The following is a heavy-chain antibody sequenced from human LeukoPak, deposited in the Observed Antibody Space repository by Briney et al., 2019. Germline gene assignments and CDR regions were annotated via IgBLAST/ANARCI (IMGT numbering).Heavy chain of an antibody. CDR1: GYTFTSYY. J-gene: IGHJ4*02. Sequence: VASVKVSCKASGYTFTSYYMHWVRQAPGQGLEWMGIINPSGGSTSYAQKFQGRVTMTRDMSTSTVYMELSSLRSEDTAVYYCARVGVATAFDYWGQGTLVTVSS. D-gene: IGHD5-12*01. CDR2: INPSGGST. V-gene: IGHV1-46*01. CDR3: ARVGVATAFDY.